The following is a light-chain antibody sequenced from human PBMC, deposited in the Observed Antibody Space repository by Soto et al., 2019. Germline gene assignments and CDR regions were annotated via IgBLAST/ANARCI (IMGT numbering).Light chain of an antibody. CDR2: GAS. CDR3: QQYGTSIT. V-gene: IGKV3-20*01. CDR1: QSISGSH. Sequence: EIVLTQSPGTLSLSPGERATISCGASQSISGSHLAWYQQKPGQAPRLLIYGASSRATDIPGRFSGSGSGADFTFTISRLEPEDFAVYYCQQYGTSITFGQGTRLEIK. J-gene: IGKJ5*01.